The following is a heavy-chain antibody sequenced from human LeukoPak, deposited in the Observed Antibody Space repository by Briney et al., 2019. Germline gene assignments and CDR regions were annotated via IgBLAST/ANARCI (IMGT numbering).Heavy chain of an antibody. V-gene: IGHV3-64*01. CDR1: GFTFSSYA. Sequence: GGSLRLSCAASGFTFSSYAMHWVRQVPGKGLEYVSAIRSNGGSTYYANSVKGRFTISRDNSKNTLYLQTGSLRAEDMAVYYCARVAIAVAGGFDYWGQGTLVTVSS. D-gene: IGHD6-19*01. CDR3: ARVAIAVAGGFDY. J-gene: IGHJ4*02. CDR2: IRSNGGST.